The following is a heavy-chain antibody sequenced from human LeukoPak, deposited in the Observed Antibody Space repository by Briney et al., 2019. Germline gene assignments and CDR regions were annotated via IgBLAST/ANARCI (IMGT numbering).Heavy chain of an antibody. Sequence: PGGSLRLSCAASGFTFNSYEMNWVRQAPGKGLEWVSTISDGSRDTHYAGSVKGRFTISRDDSQNIVYLQMDSLRAEDTALYYCTTRLRNHFDYWGQGTQVTVSS. J-gene: IGHJ4*02. V-gene: IGHV3-23*01. CDR3: TTRLRNHFDY. D-gene: IGHD5-12*01. CDR2: ISDGSRDT. CDR1: GFTFNSYE.